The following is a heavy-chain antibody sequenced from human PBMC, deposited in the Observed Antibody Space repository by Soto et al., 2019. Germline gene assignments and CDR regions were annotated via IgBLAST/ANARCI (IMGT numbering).Heavy chain of an antibody. CDR1: GFTFSSYL. CDR2: IRQDGSEK. Sequence: HPGGSLRLSCAASGFTFSSYLMSWVRQAPGKGLEWVANIRQDGSEKYYVDSVKGRFTISRDNAKNSLFLQMNSLRAEDTAVYYCANLGGIRWPPGWGQGTLVTISS. D-gene: IGHD3-16*01. CDR3: ANLGGIRWPPG. J-gene: IGHJ4*02. V-gene: IGHV3-7*03.